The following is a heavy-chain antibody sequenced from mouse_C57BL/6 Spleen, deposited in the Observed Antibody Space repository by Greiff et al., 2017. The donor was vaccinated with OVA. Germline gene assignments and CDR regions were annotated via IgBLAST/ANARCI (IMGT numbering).Heavy chain of an antibody. CDR1: GFTFSDYG. J-gene: IGHJ4*01. Sequence: EVMLVESGGGLVKPGGSLKLSCAASGFTFSDYGMHWVRQAPEKGLEWVAYISSGSSTIYYADTVKGRFTISRDNAKNTLFLQMTSLRSEDTAMYYCARNPITTVVAGAMDYWGQGTSVTVSS. CDR2: ISSGSSTI. V-gene: IGHV5-17*01. CDR3: ARNPITTVVAGAMDY. D-gene: IGHD1-1*01.